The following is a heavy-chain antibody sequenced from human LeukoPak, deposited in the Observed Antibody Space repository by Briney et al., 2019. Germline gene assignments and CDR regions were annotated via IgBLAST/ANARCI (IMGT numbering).Heavy chain of an antibody. V-gene: IGHV5-51*01. Sequence: GESLKISRKGSGYSFTGYWIGWVRQMPGKGLEWMGIVYPGNCDTRFSPSFQGQVTISADKSISTAYLQWSSLKASDTAMYYCARLRGSSLSYWYFDLWGRGTLVTVSS. CDR3: ARLRGSSLSYWYFDL. J-gene: IGHJ2*01. CDR1: GYSFTGYW. D-gene: IGHD6-13*01. CDR2: VYPGNCDT.